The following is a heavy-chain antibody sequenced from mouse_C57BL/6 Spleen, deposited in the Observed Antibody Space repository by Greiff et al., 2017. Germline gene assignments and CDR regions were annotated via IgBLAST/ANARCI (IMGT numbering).Heavy chain of an antibody. Sequence: EVQLQQSVAELVRPGASVKLSCTASGFNIKNTYMHWVKQRPEQGLEWIGRIDPANGNTKYAPTFQGQATITADTSSNTAYLQLSSLTSEDTAIYYCASSSTAQATGAMDYWGQGTSVTVSS. CDR2: IDPANGNT. V-gene: IGHV14-3*01. CDR3: ASSSTAQATGAMDY. CDR1: GFNIKNTY. D-gene: IGHD3-2*02. J-gene: IGHJ4*01.